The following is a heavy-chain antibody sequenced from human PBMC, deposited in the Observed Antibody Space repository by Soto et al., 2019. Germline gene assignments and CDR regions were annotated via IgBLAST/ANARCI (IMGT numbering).Heavy chain of an antibody. CDR3: ARGTYYDFWSGYPTRWYWFDP. CDR2: ISGSGGST. CDR1: GFTFSSYA. V-gene: IGHV3-23*01. J-gene: IGHJ5*02. D-gene: IGHD3-3*01. Sequence: PGGSLRLSCAASGFTFSSYAMSWVRQAPGKGLEWVSAISGSGGSTYYADSVKGRFTISRDNSKNTLYLQMNSLRAEDTAVYYCARGTYYDFWSGYPTRWYWFDPWGQGTLVTVSS.